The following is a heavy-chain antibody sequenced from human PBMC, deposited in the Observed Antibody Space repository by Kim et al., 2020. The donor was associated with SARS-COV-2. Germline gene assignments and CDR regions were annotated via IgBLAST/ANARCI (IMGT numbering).Heavy chain of an antibody. CDR2: ISSSSSYI. Sequence: GGSLRLSCAASGFTFSSYSMNWVRQAPGKGLEWVSSISSSSSYIYYADSVKGRFTISRDNAKNSLYLQMNSLRAEDTAVYYCARAPEMATMVGHNFYYFDFWGQGTLVTVSS. J-gene: IGHJ4*02. D-gene: IGHD5-12*01. CDR3: ARAPEMATMVGHNFYYFDF. CDR1: GFTFSSYS. V-gene: IGHV3-21*01.